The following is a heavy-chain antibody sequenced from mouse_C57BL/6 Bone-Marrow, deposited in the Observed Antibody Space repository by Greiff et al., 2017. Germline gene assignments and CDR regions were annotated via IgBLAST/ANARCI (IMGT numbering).Heavy chain of an antibody. J-gene: IGHJ3*01. Sequence: EVMLVESGGGLVQPGGSLKLSCAASGFTFSDYYMYWVRQTPEQRLEWVAYISNGGGSTYYPDTVKGRFTISRDNAKTTLYLQMSLLKSEDTAMYYCARSAGSSCTWFAYWGQGTLVTVSA. CDR1: GFTFSDYY. V-gene: IGHV5-12*01. CDR2: ISNGGGST. D-gene: IGHD1-1*01. CDR3: ARSAGSSCTWFAY.